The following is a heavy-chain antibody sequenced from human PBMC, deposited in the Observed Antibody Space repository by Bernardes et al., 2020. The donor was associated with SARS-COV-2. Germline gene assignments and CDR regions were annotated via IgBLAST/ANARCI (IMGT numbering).Heavy chain of an antibody. CDR2: ISGSGGRT. V-gene: IGHV3-23*01. J-gene: IGHJ6*02. Sequence: GGSLRLSCAASGFTFSTYGMSWVRQTPGKGLEWVSGISGSGGRTYYADSVKGRFTISRDNSKNTLYLQMNSLTAEDTAVYYCAKQMGDILTGYGYYYYATDVWGQGTTVTVSS. CDR3: AKQMGDILTGYGYYYYATDV. CDR1: GFTFSTYG. D-gene: IGHD3-9*01.